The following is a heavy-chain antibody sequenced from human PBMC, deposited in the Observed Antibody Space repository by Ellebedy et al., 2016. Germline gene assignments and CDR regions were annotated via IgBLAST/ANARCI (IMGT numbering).Heavy chain of an antibody. D-gene: IGHD3-22*01. CDR1: GYTFTGYY. J-gene: IGHJ3*02. CDR3: ARSGHYYDSSGYFPRWAFDI. V-gene: IGHV1-2*04. CDR2: INPNSGGT. Sequence: ASVKVSCKASGYTFTGYYMHWVRQAPGQGLEWMGWINPNSGGTNYAQKFQGWVTMTRDTSISTAYMELSRLRSDDTAVYYCARSGHYYDSSGYFPRWAFDIWGQGTMVTVSS.